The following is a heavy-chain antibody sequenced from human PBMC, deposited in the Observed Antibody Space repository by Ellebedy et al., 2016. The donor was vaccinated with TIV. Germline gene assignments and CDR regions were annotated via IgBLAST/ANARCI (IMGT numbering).Heavy chain of an antibody. CDR2: ISAYNGNT. V-gene: IGHV1-18*01. Sequence: AASVKVSCKASGYTFTSYGISWVRQAPGQGLEWMGWISAYNGNTNYAQKLQGRVAMTRDTSTSTVYMEWSSLRSEDTAVYYCARGYLYCSGTYPCYFDYWGQGTPVTVSS. D-gene: IGHD3-10*01. CDR1: GYTFTSYG. J-gene: IGHJ4*02. CDR3: ARGYLYCSGTYPCYFDY.